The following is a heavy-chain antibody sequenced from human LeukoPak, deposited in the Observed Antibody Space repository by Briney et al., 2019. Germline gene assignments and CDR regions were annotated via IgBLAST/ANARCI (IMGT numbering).Heavy chain of an antibody. D-gene: IGHD6-19*01. CDR1: GGSISSSSYY. Sequence: SETLSLTCTVSGGSISSSSYYWGWIRQPPGKGLEWIGSIYYSGSTYYNPSLKSRVTISVDTSKNQFSLKLSSVTAADTAVYYCARRVAVAGGNNWFDPWGQGTLVTVSS. J-gene: IGHJ5*02. CDR2: IYYSGST. CDR3: ARRVAVAGGNNWFDP. V-gene: IGHV4-39*07.